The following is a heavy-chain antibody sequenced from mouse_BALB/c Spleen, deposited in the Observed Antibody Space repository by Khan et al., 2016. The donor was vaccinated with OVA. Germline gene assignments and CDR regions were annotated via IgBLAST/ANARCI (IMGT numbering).Heavy chain of an antibody. CDR3: ARGSGSARFAY. V-gene: IGHV1S137*01. CDR1: GFTLTDYA. D-gene: IGHD1-3*01. CDR2: ISSYYGDA. J-gene: IGHJ3*01. Sequence: QVQLQQSGAELVRPGVSVKISCTGSGFTLTDYAMHWVQQSHAKSLEWIGVISSYYGDADYNQKFTGQATMTVDTSSSTAYMELARLTAEDSAIYYCARGSGSARFAYWGQGTLVTVSA.